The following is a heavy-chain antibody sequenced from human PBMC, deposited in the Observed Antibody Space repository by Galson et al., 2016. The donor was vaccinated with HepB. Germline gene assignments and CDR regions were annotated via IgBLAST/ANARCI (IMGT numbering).Heavy chain of an antibody. D-gene: IGHD2-15*01. V-gene: IGHV4-59*01. J-gene: IGHJ4*02. CDR2: VSDSGIT. CDR1: GGSISPYY. CDR3: AREYSAFDF. Sequence: ETLSLTCTVSGGSISPYYWHWIRQPPGKGLEWIGFVSDSGITSYNPSLRGRVTISVDTSKNQFSLKLNSLTAADTAIYYCAREYSAFDFWGQGTQVTISS.